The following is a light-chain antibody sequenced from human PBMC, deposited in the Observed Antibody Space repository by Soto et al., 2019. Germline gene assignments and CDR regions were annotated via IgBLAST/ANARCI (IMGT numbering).Light chain of an antibody. Sequence: QSALTQPASVSGSPGQSITISCTGSSSDVGSYNYVSWYQQHPGKAPKLIIYGVSNRPSGVSNRFSGSKSDNTASLTISGLRAEDEADYYCSSYTSTSTDVFGTGTKLTVL. CDR1: SSDVGSYNY. CDR2: GVS. J-gene: IGLJ1*01. CDR3: SSYTSTSTDV. V-gene: IGLV2-14*01.